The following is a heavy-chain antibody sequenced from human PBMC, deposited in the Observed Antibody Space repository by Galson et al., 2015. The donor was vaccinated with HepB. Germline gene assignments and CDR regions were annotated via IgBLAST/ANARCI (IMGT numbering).Heavy chain of an antibody. D-gene: IGHD3-16*01. CDR2: IDPEDGDT. CDR3: ATARNGGLGWFDP. J-gene: IGHJ5*02. V-gene: IGHV1-69-2*01. Sequence: VKVSCKVSGYTFTDCFIHWVRQAPGRGLEWLGRIDPEDGDTQYVEKLQGRVTMTADTSTDTAYMEMSSLRSDDTAVYYCATARNGGLGWFDPWGQGTLVTVSS. CDR1: GYTFTDCF.